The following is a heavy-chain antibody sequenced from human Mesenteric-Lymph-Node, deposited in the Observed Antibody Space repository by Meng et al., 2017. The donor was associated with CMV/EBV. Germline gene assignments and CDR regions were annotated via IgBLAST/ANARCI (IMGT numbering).Heavy chain of an antibody. CDR1: GGPVSSTSYH. Sequence: STVSGGPVSSTSYHWSWIRQPPGKGLAWIGYIYYSGSTNYTPSLKSRVTISIDTSKKQFSLKMTSVTAADTAVYYCVRLERGWFDPWGQGSLVTVSS. V-gene: IGHV4-61*01. D-gene: IGHD1-1*01. CDR2: IYYSGST. CDR3: VRLERGWFDP. J-gene: IGHJ5*02.